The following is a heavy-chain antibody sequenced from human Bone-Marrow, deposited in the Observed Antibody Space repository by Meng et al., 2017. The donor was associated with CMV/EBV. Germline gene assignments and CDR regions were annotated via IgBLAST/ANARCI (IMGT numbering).Heavy chain of an antibody. D-gene: IGHD3-16*01. CDR3: ARGWAQMDV. Sequence: GESLKISCAASGFTFSDYYMKWVRQAPGKGLEWVSSISSSTIYYANSVKGRFTISRDNAKNSLYLQMNSLRAEDTAVYYCARGWAQMDVWGQGTTVTVSS. J-gene: IGHJ6*02. V-gene: IGHV3-69-1*01. CDR1: GFTFSDYY. CDR2: ISSSTI.